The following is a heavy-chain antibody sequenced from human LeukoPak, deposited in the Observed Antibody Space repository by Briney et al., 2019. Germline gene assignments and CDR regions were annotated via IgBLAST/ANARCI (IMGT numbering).Heavy chain of an antibody. CDR2: IFSGST. V-gene: IGHV4-39*01. CDR1: GFTFSSYSMN. CDR3: ARQGERPGISAY. D-gene: IGHD1-26*01. J-gene: IGHJ4*02. Sequence: PGGSLRLSCAASGFTFSSYSMNWVRQPPGKGLEWIGSIFSGSTYYNPSLKSRVTISLNTSKNQLSLNLSSVTAADTTVYYCARQGERPGISAYWGQGTLVTVSS.